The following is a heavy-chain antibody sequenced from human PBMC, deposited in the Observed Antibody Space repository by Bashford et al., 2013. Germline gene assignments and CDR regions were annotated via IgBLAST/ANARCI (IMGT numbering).Heavy chain of an antibody. V-gene: IGHV4-31*03. Sequence: SSETLSLTCTVSGGSISSGGYYWSWIRQHPGKGLEWIGYIYYSGSTYYNPSLKSRVTISVDTSKNQFSLKLSSVTAADTAVYYCARQSVGGLLEWLLYRGQAFDYWGQGTLVTVSS. CDR1: GGSISSGGYY. D-gene: IGHD3-3*01. CDR3: ARQSVGGLLEWLLYRGQAFDY. CDR2: IYYSGST. J-gene: IGHJ4*02.